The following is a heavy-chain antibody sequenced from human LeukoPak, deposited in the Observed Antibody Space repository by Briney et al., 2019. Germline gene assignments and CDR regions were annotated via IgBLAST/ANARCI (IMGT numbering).Heavy chain of an antibody. V-gene: IGHV3-11*01. CDR2: ISSSGSTI. CDR3: ARDGRIVGAPILDY. J-gene: IGHJ4*02. Sequence: GGSLRLSCAASGFTFSDYYMSWIRQAPGKGLEWVSYISSSGSTIYYADSVKGRFTFPRDNAKNSLYLQMNRLRAEDTAVYYCARDGRIVGAPILDYGGQGTLVTVSS. CDR1: GFTFSDYY. D-gene: IGHD1-26*01.